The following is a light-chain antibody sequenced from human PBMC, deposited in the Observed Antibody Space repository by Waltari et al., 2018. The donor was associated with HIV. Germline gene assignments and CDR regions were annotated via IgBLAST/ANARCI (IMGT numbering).Light chain of an antibody. CDR3: SAYAGSNNLVL. CDR2: DVN. Sequence: QSALTQPPSASGSLGQSVTISCTGTSSDVGGYNYVSWYHQYPGEAPKLIIYDVNKRPSGVPDRFSGSKSGNTASLTVSGLQGEDEAQYYCSAYAGSNNLVLFGGGTKLTVL. CDR1: SSDVGGYNY. J-gene: IGLJ2*01. V-gene: IGLV2-8*01.